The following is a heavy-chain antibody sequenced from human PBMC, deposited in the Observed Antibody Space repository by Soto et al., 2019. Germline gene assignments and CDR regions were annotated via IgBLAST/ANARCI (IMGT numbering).Heavy chain of an antibody. CDR3: ARDVRTIYYDSSGYDY. CDR1: GDNVSRYRLA. V-gene: IGHV6-1*01. Sequence: PSQALSLTGAISGDNVSRYRLASNSIRQSPSRGLEWLGRTYFRSRWSFDYARIVKSRVTIEQNTTKKQFSLHLDSLAPEVTAVYYCARDVRTIYYDSSGYDYWGQGTLVTVSS. J-gene: IGHJ4*02. D-gene: IGHD3-22*01. CDR2: TYFRSRWSF.